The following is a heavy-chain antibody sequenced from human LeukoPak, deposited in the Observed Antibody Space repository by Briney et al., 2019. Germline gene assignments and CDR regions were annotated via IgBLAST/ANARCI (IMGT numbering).Heavy chain of an antibody. V-gene: IGHV4-34*01. CDR3: ARGRLYYDFWSGYFENWFAP. CDR2: INHSGST. J-gene: IGHJ5*02. CDR1: GGSFSGYY. Sequence: SETLSLTCAVYGGSFSGYYWSWIRQPPGKGLEWIGEINHSGSTNYNPSLKSRVTISVDTSKNQFSLKLSSVTAADTAVYYCARGRLYYDFWSGYFENWFAPGGQETLVTVSS. D-gene: IGHD3-3*01.